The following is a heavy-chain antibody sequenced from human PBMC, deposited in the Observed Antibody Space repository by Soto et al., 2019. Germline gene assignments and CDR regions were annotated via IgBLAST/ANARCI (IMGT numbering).Heavy chain of an antibody. V-gene: IGHV3-30*18. J-gene: IGHJ4*02. D-gene: IGHD6-19*01. CDR3: AKDRVGGTFYTPLGF. CDR2: ITYDGSNK. CDR1: GFNFDNYG. Sequence: PGGSLRLSCQASGFNFDNYGMHWVRQAPGKGLEWVAVITYDGSNKYYADSVKGRFTISRDNSKNTLSLHLNTLEPEDTAVYHCAKDRVGGTFYTPLGFWGQGTLVTVS.